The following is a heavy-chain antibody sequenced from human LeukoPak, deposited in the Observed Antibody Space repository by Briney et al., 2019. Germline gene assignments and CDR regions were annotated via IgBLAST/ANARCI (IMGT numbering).Heavy chain of an antibody. J-gene: IGHJ4*02. CDR1: GFRFSDYW. Sequence: GGSLRLSCAASGFRFSDYWMSWVRQTPGKGLEWVANIKQDGSEKNYVDSVKGRFTISRDNAKNSLSLQMVSLGAEDTAVYYCARIYGGNSYYFDCWGQGTLVTVSS. CDR2: IKQDGSEK. CDR3: ARIYGGNSYYFDC. V-gene: IGHV3-7*01. D-gene: IGHD4-23*01.